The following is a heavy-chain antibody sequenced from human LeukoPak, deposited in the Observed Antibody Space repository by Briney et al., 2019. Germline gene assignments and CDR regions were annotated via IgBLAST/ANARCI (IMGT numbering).Heavy chain of an antibody. V-gene: IGHV3-11*04. D-gene: IGHD5-12*01. CDR1: GFTFDDYT. CDR3: ARVDRYSGYDFRFDY. J-gene: IGHJ4*02. CDR2: ISSSGSTI. Sequence: GGSLRLSCTASGFTFDDYTMHWIRQAPGKGLEWVSYISSSGSTIYYADSVKGRFTISRDNAKNSLYLQMNSLRAEDTAVYYCARVDRYSGYDFRFDYWGQGTLVTVSS.